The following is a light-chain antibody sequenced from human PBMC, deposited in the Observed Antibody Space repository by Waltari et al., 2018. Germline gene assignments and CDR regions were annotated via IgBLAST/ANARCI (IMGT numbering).Light chain of an antibody. CDR1: RSDVGGYNY. CDR2: DVS. V-gene: IGLV2-14*03. CDR3: SSYTSSSTLDVV. Sequence: QSALTQPASASGSPGQSITISCTGTRSDVGGYNYVSRYQQHPGKAPKPMIYDVSNRPSGVSNRFSGSKSGNTASLTISGLQAEDEADYYCSSYTSSSTLDVVFGGGTKLTVL. J-gene: IGLJ2*01.